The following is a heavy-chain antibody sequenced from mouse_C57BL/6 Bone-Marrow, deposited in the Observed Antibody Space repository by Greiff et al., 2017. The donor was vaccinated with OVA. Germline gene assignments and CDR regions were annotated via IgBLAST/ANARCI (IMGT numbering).Heavy chain of an antibody. CDR1: GFTFSDYY. Sequence: EVMLVESEGGLVQPGSSMKLSCTASGFTFSDYYMAWVRQVPEKGLEWVANINYDGSSTYYLDSLKSRFIISRDNAKIILYLQMSSLKSEDTGTYYCARGLLRFAYWGKGTLVTVSA. D-gene: IGHD1-1*01. V-gene: IGHV5-16*01. J-gene: IGHJ3*01. CDR2: INYDGSST. CDR3: ARGLLRFAY.